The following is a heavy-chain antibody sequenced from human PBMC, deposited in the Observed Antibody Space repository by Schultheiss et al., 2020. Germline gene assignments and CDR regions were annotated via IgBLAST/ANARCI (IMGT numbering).Heavy chain of an antibody. CDR3: ARDPVHYYDVLTGYGYCYGLDV. CDR1: GYTFSSYY. Sequence: ASVKVSCKTSGYTFSSYYMHWVRQAPGQGLEWMGVINPSGGSTSYAQNFQDRLTMTSDTSTNTVYIDLRILRSDDTAVYFCARDPVHYYDVLTGYGYCYGLDVWGQGTTVTVSS. J-gene: IGHJ6*02. V-gene: IGHV1-46*01. D-gene: IGHD3-9*01. CDR2: INPSGGST.